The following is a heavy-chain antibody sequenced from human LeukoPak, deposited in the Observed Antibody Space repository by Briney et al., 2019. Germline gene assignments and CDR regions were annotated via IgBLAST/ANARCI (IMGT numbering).Heavy chain of an antibody. V-gene: IGHV5-51*01. CDR2: IYPGDSDT. Sequence: GESLKISCKGSGYSFTSYWIGWVRQMPGKGLEWMGIIYPGDSDTRYSPSFQGQVTISADKSISTAYLQWSSLKASDTAMYYCGRVHAVAGIVGNWFDPWGQGTLVTVSS. J-gene: IGHJ5*02. D-gene: IGHD6-19*01. CDR3: GRVHAVAGIVGNWFDP. CDR1: GYSFTSYW.